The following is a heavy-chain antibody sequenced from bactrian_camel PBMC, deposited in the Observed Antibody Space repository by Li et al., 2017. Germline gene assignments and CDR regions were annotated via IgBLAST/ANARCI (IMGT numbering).Heavy chain of an antibody. CDR3: ASTFYSDLGILAGDSY. V-gene: IGHV3S31*01. D-gene: IGHD2*01. J-gene: IGHJ4*01. CDR1: GVTFTFSRTA. Sequence: VQLVESGGGLVQPGGSLRLSCAASGVTFTFSRTAMGWVGQAQGKGLEWISTINSRGDSTYYLDSVKGRFTISRDNAQNMLYLQLNSVKTEDTDIYYCASTFYSDLGILAGDSYWGQGTQVTVS. CDR2: INSRGDST.